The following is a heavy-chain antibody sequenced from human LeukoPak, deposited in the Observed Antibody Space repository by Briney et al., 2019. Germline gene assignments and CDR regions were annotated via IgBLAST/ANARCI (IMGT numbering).Heavy chain of an antibody. V-gene: IGHV3-9*03. CDR3: AKDIASGGYYRGSALDI. J-gene: IGHJ3*02. Sequence: PGGSLRLSCAASGFTFDNYAMHWVRQAPGKGLEWVSGISWNSGSIGFAAFVKGRFTISRDNAKNSLYLQMNSLRAEDMALYYCAKDIASGGYYRGSALDIWGQGTMVTVSS. CDR2: ISWNSGSI. CDR1: GFTFDNYA. D-gene: IGHD4-17*01.